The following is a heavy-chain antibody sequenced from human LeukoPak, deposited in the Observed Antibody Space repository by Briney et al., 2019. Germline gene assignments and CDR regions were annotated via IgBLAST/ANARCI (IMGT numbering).Heavy chain of an antibody. V-gene: IGHV4-31*03. CDR2: IYYSGST. Sequence: PSETPSLTCTVSGGSISSGGYYWSWIRQHPGKGLEWIGYIYYSGSTYYNPSLKSRVTISVDTSKNQFSLKLSSVTAADTAVYYCATSYYDFWSGYQAYFDYWGQGTLVTVSS. J-gene: IGHJ4*02. D-gene: IGHD3-3*01. CDR1: GGSISSGGYY. CDR3: ATSYYDFWSGYQAYFDY.